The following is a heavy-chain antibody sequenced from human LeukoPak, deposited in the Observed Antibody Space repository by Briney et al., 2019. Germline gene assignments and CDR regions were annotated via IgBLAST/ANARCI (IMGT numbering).Heavy chain of an antibody. V-gene: IGHV3-74*01. J-gene: IGHJ4*02. Sequence: QSGGSLRLSCAASGFTFSTYWMHWVRQAPGKGLVWVSRISSDGSNTNYADSVKGRFTISRDNSKNTLYLQMNSLRAEDTAVYYCAKDRGYYDSSGYGYFDYWGQGTLVTVSS. CDR1: GFTFSTYW. CDR2: ISSDGSNT. CDR3: AKDRGYYDSSGYGYFDY. D-gene: IGHD3-22*01.